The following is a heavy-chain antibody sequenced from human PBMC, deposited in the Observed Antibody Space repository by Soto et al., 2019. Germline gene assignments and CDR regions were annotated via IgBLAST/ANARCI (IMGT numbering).Heavy chain of an antibody. CDR2: ISSSSSTI. V-gene: IGHV3-48*01. CDR1: GFTFSTYS. D-gene: IGHD3-3*01. Sequence: VHLVESGGGLVQPGGSLRLSCAASGFTFSTYSMNWVRQAPGKGLECVSYISSSSSTIFYADSVKGRFSISRDNAKNSLSLQMNSVRAEDTAMYYCARGDFWSGYGFDYWGQGTLVTVSS. J-gene: IGHJ4*02. CDR3: ARGDFWSGYGFDY.